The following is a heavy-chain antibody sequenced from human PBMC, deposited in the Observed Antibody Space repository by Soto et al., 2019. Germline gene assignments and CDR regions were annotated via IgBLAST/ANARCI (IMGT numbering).Heavy chain of an antibody. Sequence: QVQLVESGGGVVQPGRSLRLSCAASGFTFSSYGMHWVRQAPGKGLEWVAVISYDGSNKYYADSVKGRFTISRDNSKNPLYLQMNSLRAEDTAVYYCAKDLAWQGSSGYYDWGQGTLVTVSS. J-gene: IGHJ4*02. CDR1: GFTFSSYG. D-gene: IGHD3-22*01. CDR3: AKDLAWQGSSGYYD. CDR2: ISYDGSNK. V-gene: IGHV3-30*18.